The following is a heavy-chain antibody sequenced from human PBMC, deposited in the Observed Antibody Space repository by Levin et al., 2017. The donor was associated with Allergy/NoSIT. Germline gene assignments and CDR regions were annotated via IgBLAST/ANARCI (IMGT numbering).Heavy chain of an antibody. J-gene: IGHJ4*03. V-gene: IGHV5-10-1*01. Sequence: GGSLRLSCKVSGNDFTSYWISWVRQMPGKGLEWMGRIDPSDSYTSYSPSFQGHVTISADKSITSAHLQWRSLKASDTAMYYCVISPRGRSVHWGQGTLVTVSS. D-gene: IGHD1-26*01. CDR1: GNDFTSYW. CDR3: VISPRGRSVH. CDR2: IDPSDSYT.